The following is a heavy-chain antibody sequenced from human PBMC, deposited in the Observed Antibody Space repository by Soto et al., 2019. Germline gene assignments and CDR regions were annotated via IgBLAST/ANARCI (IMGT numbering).Heavy chain of an antibody. Sequence: QVQLVQSGAEVKKPGASVKVSCKVSGYTLTELSMHWVRQAPGKGLEWMGGFDPEDGETIYAQKFQGRVTMTEDTSTDTAYMELSSLRSEDTAVYYCATGQLNSNYVSDPGPDPFDYWGQGTLVTVSS. D-gene: IGHD4-4*01. V-gene: IGHV1-24*01. J-gene: IGHJ4*02. CDR2: FDPEDGET. CDR1: GYTLTELS. CDR3: ATGQLNSNYVSDPGPDPFDY.